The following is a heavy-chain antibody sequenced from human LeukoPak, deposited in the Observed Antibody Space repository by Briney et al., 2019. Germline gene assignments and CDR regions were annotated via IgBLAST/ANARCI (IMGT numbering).Heavy chain of an antibody. J-gene: IGHJ4*02. V-gene: IGHV3-23*01. CDR2: ISGSGGST. Sequence: GGSLRLSCAASGFTFSSYAMNWVRQAPGKGLEWVSAISGSGGSTFYADSVKGRFTISRDNSKNTLYLQMNSLRVEDTAVYYCAKDRSALIVVAGTTDYWGQGTLVTVSS. D-gene: IGHD6-19*01. CDR1: GFTFSSYA. CDR3: AKDRSALIVVAGTTDY.